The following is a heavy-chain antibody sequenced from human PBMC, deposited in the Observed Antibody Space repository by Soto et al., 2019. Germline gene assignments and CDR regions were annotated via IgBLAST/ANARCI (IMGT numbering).Heavy chain of an antibody. D-gene: IGHD3-22*01. V-gene: IGHV1-69*01. Sequence: QVQLVQSGAEVKKPGSSVKVSCKASGGTFSSYAISWVRQAPGQGLEWLGGIIPIFGTANYAQKFRGRVTITADESTSTAYMELSSLRSEDTAVYYCARGYYDSSGYYPFDYWGQGTLVTVSS. CDR3: ARGYYDSSGYYPFDY. CDR2: IIPIFGTA. CDR1: GGTFSSYA. J-gene: IGHJ4*02.